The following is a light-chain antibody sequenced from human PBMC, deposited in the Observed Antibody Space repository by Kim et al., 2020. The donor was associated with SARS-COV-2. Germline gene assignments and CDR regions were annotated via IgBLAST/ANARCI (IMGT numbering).Light chain of an antibody. V-gene: IGKV1-33*01. J-gene: IGKJ4*01. Sequence: DIQMTQSPSSVSASVGDRVTITCQASQPVNSFLSWYQQKPGTAPKLLIYAASNLERGVPSRFSGSGSGTYFALTISSLQPEDVATYYCLQHDEFSPLSFGGGAKVDIK. CDR2: AAS. CDR3: LQHDEFSPLS. CDR1: QPVNSF.